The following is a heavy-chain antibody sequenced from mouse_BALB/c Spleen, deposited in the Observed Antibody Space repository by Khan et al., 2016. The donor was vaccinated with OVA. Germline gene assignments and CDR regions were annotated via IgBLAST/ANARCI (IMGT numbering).Heavy chain of an antibody. CDR3: TRETVVDIYWFFDV. V-gene: IGHV7-3*02. CDR1: GFTLTDYY. CDR2: IRNKAKGYTT. J-gene: IGHJ1*01. D-gene: IGHD1-1*01. Sequence: EVELVESGGGLVQPGGSLRLSCATSGFTLTDYYMSWVRQPPGKALEWLGFIRNKAKGYTTEYSASVKGRFTISRDNSQSGLYLQMNTLRAEDSATYYCTRETVVDIYWFFDVWGAGTTVTGSS.